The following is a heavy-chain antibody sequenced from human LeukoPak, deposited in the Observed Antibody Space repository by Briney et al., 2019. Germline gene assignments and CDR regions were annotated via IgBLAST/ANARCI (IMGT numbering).Heavy chain of an antibody. CDR3: ARVDDLDAFDT. D-gene: IGHD2-2*03. CDR2: IADDGSNA. V-gene: IGHV3-30*03. Sequence: GGSLRLSCAASGFTFNNHATHWVRQAPGKGLEWVAVIADDGSNAYYADSVKGRFTISRDNSNNRLYLQMNGLRTEDTAVYYCARVDDLDAFDTWGQGTMVTVSS. CDR1: GFTFNNHA. J-gene: IGHJ3*02.